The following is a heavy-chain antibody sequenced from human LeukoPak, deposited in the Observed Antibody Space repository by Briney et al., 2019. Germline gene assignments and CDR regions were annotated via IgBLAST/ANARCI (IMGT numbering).Heavy chain of an antibody. D-gene: IGHD3-22*01. V-gene: IGHV1-2*06. CDR2: INPNSGAT. CDR3: AQSTTMSRGSPFQH. CDR1: GYTFTGYY. J-gene: IGHJ1*01. Sequence: GASVKVSCKTSGYTFTGYYMHWVRQAPGQGLEWMGRINPNSGATYYAQKFQGRVTVTWDTSISTAYMELSSLRSDDTAVYYCAQSTTMSRGSPFQHWGQGTLVTVSS.